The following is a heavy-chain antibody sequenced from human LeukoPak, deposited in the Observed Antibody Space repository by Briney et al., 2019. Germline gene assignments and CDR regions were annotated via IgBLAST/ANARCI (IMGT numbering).Heavy chain of an antibody. CDR2: IYPGDSDT. J-gene: IGHJ3*02. CDR1: GYSFTSYW. Sequence: GESLKISCKGSGYSFTSYWLGWVRQMPGKGLEWMGIIYPGDSDTRYSPSFQGQVTISADKSISTAYLQWSSLKASDTAMYYCARHSNEAWLQSHDAFDIWGQGTMVTVSS. CDR3: ARHSNEAWLQSHDAFDI. V-gene: IGHV5-51*01. D-gene: IGHD5-24*01.